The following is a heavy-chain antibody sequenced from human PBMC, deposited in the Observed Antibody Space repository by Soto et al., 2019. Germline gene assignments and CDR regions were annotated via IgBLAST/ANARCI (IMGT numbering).Heavy chain of an antibody. CDR2: INAGNGNT. Sequence: GASVKXSCKASGYTFTSYAMHWVRQAPGQRLEWMGWINAGNGNTKYSQKFQGRVTITRDTSASTAYMELSSLRSEDTAVYYCARENSSGWYDAFDIWGQGTMVTVSS. V-gene: IGHV1-3*01. CDR3: ARENSSGWYDAFDI. CDR1: GYTFTSYA. D-gene: IGHD6-19*01. J-gene: IGHJ3*02.